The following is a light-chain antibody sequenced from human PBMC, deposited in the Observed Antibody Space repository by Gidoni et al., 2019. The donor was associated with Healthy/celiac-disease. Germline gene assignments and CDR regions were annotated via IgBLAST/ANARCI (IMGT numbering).Light chain of an antibody. CDR3: QQYGSSRFT. J-gene: IGKJ3*01. CDR2: GAS. V-gene: IGKV3-20*01. CDR1: QSVSSSY. Sequence: IVFTQSPGTLSLSPGERATLSCRASQSVSSSYLAWYQQKPGQAPRLLIYGASSRATGIPDRFSGSGSGTDFTLTISRLEPEDVAVYYCQQYGSSRFTFGPGTKVDIK.